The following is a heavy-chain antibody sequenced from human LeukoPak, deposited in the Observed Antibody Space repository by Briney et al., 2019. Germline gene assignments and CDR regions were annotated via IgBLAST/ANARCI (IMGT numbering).Heavy chain of an antibody. CDR3: ARHDGYCSSTSCYIYYYGMDV. CDR2: IYYSGST. CDR1: GGSISSSSYY. J-gene: IGHJ6*02. Sequence: PSETLSLTCTVSGGSISSSSYYWGWIHQPPGKGLEWIGSIYYSGSTYYNPSLKSRVTISVDTSKNQFSLKLSSVTAADTAVYYCARHDGYCSSTSCYIYYYGMDVWGQGTTVTVSS. V-gene: IGHV4-39*01. D-gene: IGHD2-2*02.